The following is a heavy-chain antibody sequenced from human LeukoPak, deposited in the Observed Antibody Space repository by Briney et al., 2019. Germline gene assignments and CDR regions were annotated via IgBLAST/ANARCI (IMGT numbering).Heavy chain of an antibody. CDR2: INPSGGST. CDR3: AGTSLRSDLPYYYYGMDV. V-gene: IGHV1-46*01. CDR1: GYTFTSYY. Sequence: ASVKVSCKASGYTFTSYYMHWVRQAPGQGLEWMGIINPSGGSTSYAQKFQGRVTMTRDTSTSTVYMELSSLRSEDTAVYYCAGTSLRSDLPYYYYGMDVWGQGTTVTVSS. D-gene: IGHD3-16*01. J-gene: IGHJ6*02.